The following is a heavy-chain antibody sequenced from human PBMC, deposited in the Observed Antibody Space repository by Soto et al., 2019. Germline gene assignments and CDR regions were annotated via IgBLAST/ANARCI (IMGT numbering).Heavy chain of an antibody. CDR3: AKDFSVNYDFWSGSNGHSSY. CDR2: ISGSGGST. J-gene: IGHJ4*02. V-gene: IGHV3-23*01. D-gene: IGHD3-3*01. CDR1: GFTFSSYA. Sequence: HPGGSLRLSCAASGFTFSSYAMSWVRQAPGKGLEWVSAISGSGGSTYYADSVKGRFTISRDNSKNTLYLQMNSLRAEDTAVYYCAKDFSVNYDFWSGSNGHSSYWGQGTLVTVSS.